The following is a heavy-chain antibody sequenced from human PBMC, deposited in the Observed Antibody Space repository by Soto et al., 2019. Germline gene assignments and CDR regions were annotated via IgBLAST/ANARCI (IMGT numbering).Heavy chain of an antibody. J-gene: IGHJ5*02. V-gene: IGHV3-33*01. Sequence: QVQLVESGGGVVQPGRSLRLSCAASGFTFSSYGMHWVRQAPGKGLEWVAVIWYDGSNKYYADSVKGRFTISRDNSKNTLYLQMNSLRAEDTAMYYCAGDEDSSVDTLNWFDPWGQGTLVTVSS. CDR1: GFTFSSYG. CDR2: IWYDGSNK. CDR3: AGDEDSSVDTLNWFDP. D-gene: IGHD5-18*01.